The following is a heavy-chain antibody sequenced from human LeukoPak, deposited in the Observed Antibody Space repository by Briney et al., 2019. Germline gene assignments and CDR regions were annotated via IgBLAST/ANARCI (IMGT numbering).Heavy chain of an antibody. Sequence: ASVKVSCKASGYTFTSYDINWVRQATGQGLEWMGWMNPNSGNTGYAQKFQGRVTITRNTSISTAYMELSSLRSEDTAVYYCARGLRYDILTGYTISVYYYMDVWGKGTTVTVSS. J-gene: IGHJ6*03. CDR3: ARGLRYDILTGYTISVYYYMDV. V-gene: IGHV1-8*03. CDR2: MNPNSGNT. D-gene: IGHD3-9*01. CDR1: GYTFTSYD.